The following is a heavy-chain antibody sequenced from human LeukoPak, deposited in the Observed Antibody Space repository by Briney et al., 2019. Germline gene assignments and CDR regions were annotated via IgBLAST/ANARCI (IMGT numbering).Heavy chain of an antibody. CDR1: GGSISSYY. D-gene: IGHD3-16*01. CDR2: IYYSGST. J-gene: IGHJ4*02. Sequence: SETLSLTCTVSGGSISSYYWSWIRQPPGKGLEWIGYIYYSGSTNYNPSLKSRVAISVDTSKSQFSLKLSSVTAADTAVYYCARESYAAGHDYWGQGTLVTVSS. CDR3: ARESYAAGHDY. V-gene: IGHV4-59*01.